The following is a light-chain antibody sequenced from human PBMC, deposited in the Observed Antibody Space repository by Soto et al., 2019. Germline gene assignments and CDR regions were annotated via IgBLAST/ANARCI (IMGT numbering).Light chain of an antibody. J-gene: IGKJ2*01. Sequence: DIQMTQSPSSLSASVGDRVTITCRASQSISSYLNWYQQKPGKAPKLLIYAASSLQSGVPSRFSGSGSGTDFTLTISSLQPEDFAVYYCQQYGPSPMYTFGQGTNLEIK. CDR3: QQYGPSPMYT. CDR2: AAS. V-gene: IGKV1-39*01. CDR1: QSISSY.